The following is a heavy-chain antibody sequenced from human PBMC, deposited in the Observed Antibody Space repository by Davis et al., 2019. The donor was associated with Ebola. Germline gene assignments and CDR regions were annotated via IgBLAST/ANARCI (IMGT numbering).Heavy chain of an antibody. Sequence: GESLKISCAASGFTFSDYYMSWIRQAPGKGLEWVSYISSSSSYTNYADSVKGRFTIYRDNAKNSLYLQMNSLRAEDTAVYYCARDRYYYDSSGYSDYWGQGTLVTVSS. CDR2: ISSSSSYT. J-gene: IGHJ4*02. CDR3: ARDRYYYDSSGYSDY. V-gene: IGHV3-11*06. D-gene: IGHD3-22*01. CDR1: GFTFSDYY.